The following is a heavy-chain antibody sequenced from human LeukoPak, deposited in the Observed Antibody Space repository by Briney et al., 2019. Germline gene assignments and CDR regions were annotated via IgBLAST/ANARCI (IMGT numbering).Heavy chain of an antibody. V-gene: IGHV5-51*01. D-gene: IGHD6-13*01. J-gene: IGHJ4*02. CDR3: ARSMWPGVAAAGDY. CDR2: IYPGDSDI. Sequence: PGESLKISCKGSGYSFTGYWIGWVRRMPGKGLEWMGIIYPGDSDIRYSPSLQGQVTISADKSITTAFLQWSSLKASDTAMYYCARSMWPGVAAAGDYWGQGTLVTVSS. CDR1: GYSFTGYW.